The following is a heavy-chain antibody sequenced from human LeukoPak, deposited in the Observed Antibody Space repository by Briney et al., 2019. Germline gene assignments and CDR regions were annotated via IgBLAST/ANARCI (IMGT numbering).Heavy chain of an antibody. V-gene: IGHV3-23*01. CDR1: GFTFSSYA. CDR3: AKDKGNYYDSSGYFDY. J-gene: IGHJ4*02. CDR2: ISGSGGTT. D-gene: IGHD3-22*01. Sequence: GGSLRLSCAAAGFTFSSYAMSWVRQAPGKGLEWVLGISGSGGTTYYADSVKGRLTISRDNSKNTLYLQMNSLRAEDTAVYYCAKDKGNYYDSSGYFDYWGQGTLVTVSS.